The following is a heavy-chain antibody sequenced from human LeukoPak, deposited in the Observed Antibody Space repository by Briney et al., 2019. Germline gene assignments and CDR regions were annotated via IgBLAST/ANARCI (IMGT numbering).Heavy chain of an antibody. J-gene: IGHJ4*02. Sequence: SETLSLTCSVSGGSITNYYWSLIWQSPGKGLEWIGYIHFSGSTTYNPSLESRVTISVDTSKNQFSLKLSSVTAADTAVNYCARIGPSGRVDFWGQGTLVTVSS. CDR1: GGSITNYY. CDR3: ARIGPSGRVDF. D-gene: IGHD3-10*01. V-gene: IGHV4-59*01. CDR2: IHFSGST.